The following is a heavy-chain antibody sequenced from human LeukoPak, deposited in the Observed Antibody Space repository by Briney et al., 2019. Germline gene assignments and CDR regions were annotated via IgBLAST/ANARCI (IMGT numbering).Heavy chain of an antibody. CDR2: IYSGGST. D-gene: IGHD1-26*01. CDR1: GFTVSSNY. CDR3: ARGKSGSHHVEYYYGMDV. J-gene: IGHJ6*02. V-gene: IGHV3-53*01. Sequence: GGSLRLSCAASGFTVSSNYMSWVRQAPGKGLEWVSVIYSGGSTYYADYVKGRFTISIDNSKNTLYLQMNSLRAEDTAVYYCARGKSGSHHVEYYYGMDVWGQGTTVTVSS.